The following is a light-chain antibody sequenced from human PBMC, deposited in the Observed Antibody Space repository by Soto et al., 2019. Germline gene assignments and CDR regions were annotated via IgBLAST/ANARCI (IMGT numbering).Light chain of an antibody. CDR3: QSYDSRLSGFVV. CDR1: SSNIGAGYD. Sequence: QSVLTQPPSVSGAPGQRVTISCTGSSSNIGAGYDVHWYQQLPGTAPKVLIYGNNNRPSGVPDRFSGSKSGTSASLAITGLQAEDEADYYCQSYDSRLSGFVVFGGGTKLTVL. V-gene: IGLV1-40*01. CDR2: GNN. J-gene: IGLJ2*01.